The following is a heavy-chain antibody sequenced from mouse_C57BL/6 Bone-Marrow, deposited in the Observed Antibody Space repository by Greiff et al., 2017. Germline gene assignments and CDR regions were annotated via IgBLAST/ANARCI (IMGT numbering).Heavy chain of an antibody. CDR2: ISSGGSYT. J-gene: IGHJ2*01. CDR3: ARQYYYGSSLLGY. CDR1: GFTFSSYG. Sequence: EVQGVESGGDLVKPGGSLTLSCAASGFTFSSYGMSWVRQTPDKRLEWVATISSGGSYTYYPDSVKGRFTISRDNAKNTLYLQMSILKSEDTAMYYCARQYYYGSSLLGYWGQGTTLTVSS. V-gene: IGHV5-6*01. D-gene: IGHD1-1*01.